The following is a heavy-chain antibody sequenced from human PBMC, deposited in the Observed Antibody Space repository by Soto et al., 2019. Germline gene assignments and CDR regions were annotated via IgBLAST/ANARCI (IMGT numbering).Heavy chain of an antibody. D-gene: IGHD1-26*01. CDR1: GFTFNNAR. Sequence: NPGGSLRLSCAASGFTFNNARMSWVRQAPGKGLDWIGRIDGGKTDFAAPVEGRFTFSRDDSRNTLILQMNSLKTEDTGVYYCTSNAAAKVGTLSYWGQGTLVTVSS. CDR3: TSNAAAKVGTLSY. V-gene: IGHV3-15*01. J-gene: IGHJ4*02. CDR2: IDGGKT.